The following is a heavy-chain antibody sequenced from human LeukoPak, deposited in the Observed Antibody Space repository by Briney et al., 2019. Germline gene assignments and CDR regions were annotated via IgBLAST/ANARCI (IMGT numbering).Heavy chain of an antibody. V-gene: IGHV1-2*02. CDR2: INPDSGGT. CDR3: ARGSYYDSSGYIY. CDR1: GYTFTDYY. J-gene: IGHJ4*02. D-gene: IGHD3-22*01. Sequence: GASVKVSCKASGYTFTDYYIHWVRQAPGQGLEWMGWINPDSGGTKYAQKFQGRVTMTRDTSISTAYMVLSTLRSDDTAVYYCARGSYYDSSGYIYWGQGTLVTVSS.